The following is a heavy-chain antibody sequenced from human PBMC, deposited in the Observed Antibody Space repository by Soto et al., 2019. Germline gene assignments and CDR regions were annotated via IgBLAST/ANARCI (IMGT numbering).Heavy chain of an antibody. Sequence: GGSLRLSCAASGFTFSSYGMHWVRQAPGKGLEWVAVITDDGGNKYYADSVRGRFTISRDNSENTLYLQMDSLRAEDTAVYYCAKDGNRREDYWDALDVWGQGTMVTVSS. CDR2: ITDDGGNK. CDR3: AKDGNRREDYWDALDV. D-gene: IGHD2-8*02. CDR1: GFTFSSYG. V-gene: IGHV3-30*18. J-gene: IGHJ3*01.